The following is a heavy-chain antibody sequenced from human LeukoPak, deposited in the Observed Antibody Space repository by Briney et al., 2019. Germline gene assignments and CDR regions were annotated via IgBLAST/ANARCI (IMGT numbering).Heavy chain of an antibody. Sequence: PSETLSLTCTVSGGSVSSGSYYWSWIRQPPGKGLEWIGYIYYSGSTNYNPSPKSRVTMSVDTSKNQFSLKRSSVTAADTAVYSWGRADCSGGSCYAFHIWGQGKMVTVSS. CDR3: GRADCSGGSCYAFHI. D-gene: IGHD2-15*01. V-gene: IGHV4-61*01. CDR1: GGSVSSGSYY. J-gene: IGHJ3*02. CDR2: IYYSGST.